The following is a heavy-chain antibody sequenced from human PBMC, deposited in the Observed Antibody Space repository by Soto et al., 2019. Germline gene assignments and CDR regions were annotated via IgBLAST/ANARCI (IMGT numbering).Heavy chain of an antibody. V-gene: IGHV4-34*01. D-gene: IGHD3-10*01. Sequence: SETLSLTCAVYGGSFSGYYWSWIRQPPGKGLEWIGEINHSGSTNYNPSLKSRVTISVDTSKNQFSLKLGSVTAADTAVYYCARGRPTMVRGVINWFDPWGQGTLVTVSS. CDR3: ARGRPTMVRGVINWFDP. J-gene: IGHJ5*02. CDR2: INHSGST. CDR1: GGSFSGYY.